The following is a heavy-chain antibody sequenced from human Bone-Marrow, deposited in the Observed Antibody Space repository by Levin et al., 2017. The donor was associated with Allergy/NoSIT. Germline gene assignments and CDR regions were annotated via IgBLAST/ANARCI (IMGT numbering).Heavy chain of an antibody. D-gene: IGHD3-10*01. J-gene: IGHJ4*02. CDR3: AKAGGRGSGIPVDY. CDR1: GFSFSSYA. CDR2: ISISGSIT. V-gene: IGHV3-23*05. Sequence: GGSLRLSCAASGFSFSSYAMTWVRQAPGKGLEWVSMISISGSITYYADSVKGRFTISRDNSKNTLYLHMNSLRAEDTAVYHCAKAGGRGSGIPVDYWGQGTLVTVSS.